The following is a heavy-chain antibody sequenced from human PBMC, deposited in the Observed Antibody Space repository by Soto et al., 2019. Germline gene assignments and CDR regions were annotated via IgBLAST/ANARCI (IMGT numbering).Heavy chain of an antibody. Sequence: QVQLVQSGAEVKKPGSSVKVSCKASGGTFSSYAISWVRHAPGQGLEWMGGIIPIFGTANYAQKFQGRVTITADESTSTDYVELSSMRCEDTAVYYCARVGAAAGRYCDGIGVWGQGTTVTVS. CDR3: ARVGAAAGRYCDGIGV. V-gene: IGHV1-69*01. D-gene: IGHD6-13*01. J-gene: IGHJ6*02. CDR2: IIPIFGTA. CDR1: GGTFSSYA.